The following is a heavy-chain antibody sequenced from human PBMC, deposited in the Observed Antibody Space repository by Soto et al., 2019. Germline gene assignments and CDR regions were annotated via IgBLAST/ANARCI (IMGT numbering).Heavy chain of an antibody. CDR3: ARRYGYSFDY. J-gene: IGHJ4*02. CDR2: IYYSGST. V-gene: IGHV4-59*08. Sequence: SETLSLTCTVSGGSISSYYWSWVRQPPGKGLEWIGYIYYSGSTNYNPSLKSRVTISVDTSKNRFSLKLSSVTAADTAVYYCARRYGYSFDYWGQGTLVTVSS. CDR1: GGSISSYY. D-gene: IGHD1-1*01.